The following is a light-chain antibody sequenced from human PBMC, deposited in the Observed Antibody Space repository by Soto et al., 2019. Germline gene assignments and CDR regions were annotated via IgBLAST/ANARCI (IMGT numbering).Light chain of an antibody. V-gene: IGKV3-20*01. CDR1: QSVSGRY. CDR3: QHYGTAGLT. CDR2: GAS. Sequence: EIVLTQSPATLSLSPGERATLSCRASQSVSGRYLAWYQHKRGQAPRLFIYGASKRVAGVPDRFSGTGSDTDFTLTISRLEPDDVAVYYCQHYGTAGLTFGGGTKVEI. J-gene: IGKJ4*01.